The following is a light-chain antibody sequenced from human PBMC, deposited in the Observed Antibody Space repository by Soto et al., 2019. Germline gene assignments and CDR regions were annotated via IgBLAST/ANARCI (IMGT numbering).Light chain of an antibody. J-gene: IGKJ4*01. Sequence: EIVLTQSPATLSLSPGERATLSCRASQSVSSYLAWYQHKPGQAPRLLIYDASNRATGIPARFSGSGSGTDFTLTISRLEPEDFAVYYCLHRYNWPLTFFGGTKVEIK. CDR1: QSVSSY. CDR2: DAS. V-gene: IGKV3-11*01. CDR3: LHRYNWPLT.